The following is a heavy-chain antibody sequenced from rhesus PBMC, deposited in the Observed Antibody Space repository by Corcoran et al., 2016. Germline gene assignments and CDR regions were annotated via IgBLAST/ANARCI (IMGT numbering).Heavy chain of an antibody. D-gene: IGHD3-9*01. V-gene: IGHV4-173*01. Sequence: QLQLQESGPGLVKPSETLSLTCAVSGGSISSNYWSWIRQPPGKGLEWIGRISGSGGSTYYNPYLRSRSAISLDTSKNQFSLKLSSVTAADTAVYYCARVRGVRGVYYFDYWGQGVLVTVSS. CDR3: ARVRGVRGVYYFDY. J-gene: IGHJ4*01. CDR2: ISGSGGST. CDR1: GGSISSNY.